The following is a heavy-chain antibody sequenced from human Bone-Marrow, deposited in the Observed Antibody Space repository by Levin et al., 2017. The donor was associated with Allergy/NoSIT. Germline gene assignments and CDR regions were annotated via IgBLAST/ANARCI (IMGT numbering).Heavy chain of an antibody. D-gene: IGHD3-22*01. CDR3: ARLDYYDSSQFDY. V-gene: IGHV3-7*01. CDR2: IKQDGSEK. Sequence: GGSLRLSCAASGFTFNIYWMSWVRQSPGKGLEWVTNIKQDGSEKHLVDSVKGRFTISRDNAKNSLYLQLNSLRAEDTAVYYCARLDYYDSSQFDYWGQGTLVTVSS. J-gene: IGHJ4*02. CDR1: GFTFNIYW.